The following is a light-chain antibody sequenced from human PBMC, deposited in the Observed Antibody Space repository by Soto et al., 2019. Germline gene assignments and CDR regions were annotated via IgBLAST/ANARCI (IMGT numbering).Light chain of an antibody. J-gene: IGKJ1*01. CDR3: QQYGSSRT. CDR2: GAS. V-gene: IGKV3-20*01. CDR1: QSVSSGY. Sequence: EIVLTQSPGTLSLSPGERATLSCRASQSVSSGYLAWYQQKPGQAPRLLIYGASVRATGVPARFSGRGSGTDFTLTTSRLEPEDFAVYYCQQYGSSRTFGKGTKVDI.